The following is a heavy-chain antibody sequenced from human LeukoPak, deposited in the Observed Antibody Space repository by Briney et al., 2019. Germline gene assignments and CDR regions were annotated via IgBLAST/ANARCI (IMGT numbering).Heavy chain of an antibody. CDR3: ARGVCSSTSCYGDYYYGMDV. V-gene: IGHV4-34*01. Sequence: SETLSLTCAVYGGSFSCYYWSWIRQPPGKGLEWIGEINHSGSTNYNPSLKSRVTISVDTSKNQFSLKPSSVTAADTAVYYCARGVCSSTSCYGDYYYGMDVWGQGTTVTVSS. CDR2: INHSGST. D-gene: IGHD2-2*01. CDR1: GGSFSCYY. J-gene: IGHJ6*02.